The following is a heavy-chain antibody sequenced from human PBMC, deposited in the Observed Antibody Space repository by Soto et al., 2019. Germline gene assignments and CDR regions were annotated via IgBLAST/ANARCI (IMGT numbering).Heavy chain of an antibody. CDR1: GFTFSSYG. V-gene: IGHV3-33*01. Sequence: QVQLVESGGGVVQPGRSLRLSCAASGFTFSSYGMHWVRQAPGKGLEWVAVIWDDGSNKYYADSVKGRFTISRDNSKNTLYLQMNSLRAEDTAVYYCARVGRVGATTSPPPRQDDFDYWGQGTLVTVSS. J-gene: IGHJ4*02. CDR3: ARVGRVGATTSPPPRQDDFDY. CDR2: IWDDGSNK. D-gene: IGHD1-26*01.